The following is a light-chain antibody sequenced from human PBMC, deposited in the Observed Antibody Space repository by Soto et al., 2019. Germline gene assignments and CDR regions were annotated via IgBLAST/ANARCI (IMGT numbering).Light chain of an antibody. Sequence: EIVLTQSPVTLSLSPGERATLSCRASQSVSNYLAWYKQKPGKAPKLLIYDASNRTTGIPARFSGSGSGTDFTLTIGSLEPEDSALYYCQQRSNWPRTFGQGTKVEI. V-gene: IGKV3-11*01. CDR3: QQRSNWPRT. J-gene: IGKJ1*01. CDR1: QSVSNY. CDR2: DAS.